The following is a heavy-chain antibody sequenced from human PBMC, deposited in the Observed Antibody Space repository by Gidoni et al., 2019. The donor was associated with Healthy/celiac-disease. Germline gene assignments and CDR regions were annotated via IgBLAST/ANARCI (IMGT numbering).Heavy chain of an antibody. CDR2: INHRGST. CDR3: ARGIVGATKFDY. Sequence: QVQLQQWGAGLLKPSETLSLTCAVYGGSFSGYNWNWIRQPPGKGLEWLGEINHRGSTNYNPSLKSRVTISVDTSKNQFSLKLTSVTAADTAVYFCARGIVGATKFDYWGQGTLVTVSS. D-gene: IGHD1-26*01. V-gene: IGHV4-34*01. J-gene: IGHJ4*02. CDR1: GGSFSGYN.